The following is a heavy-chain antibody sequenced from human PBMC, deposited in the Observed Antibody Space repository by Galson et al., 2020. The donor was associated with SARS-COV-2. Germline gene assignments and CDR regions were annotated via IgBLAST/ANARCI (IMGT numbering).Heavy chain of an antibody. CDR3: ARDEFRYSSSWPGI. CDR2: IYSSGYT. J-gene: IGHJ3*02. Sequence: SETLSHTCTVSGGSIRGYYWSWIRQRAGKGLEWIGRIYSSGYTVYNPSLKSRVTVSVDTSKNQFSLEVSSVTAADTAVYHCARDEFRYSSSWPGIWGQGTMVIVSS. CDR1: GGSIRGYY. V-gene: IGHV4-4*07. D-gene: IGHD6-13*01.